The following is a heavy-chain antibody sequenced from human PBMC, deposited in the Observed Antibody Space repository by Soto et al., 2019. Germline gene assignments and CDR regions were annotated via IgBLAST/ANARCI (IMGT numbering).Heavy chain of an antibody. V-gene: IGHV1-8*01. CDR2: MNPGTGNT. J-gene: IGHJ4*02. CDR1: GYTFTNYD. Sequence: GASVKVSCKASGYTFTNYDVNWVRQAAGQGLEWMGWMNPGTGNTGYAQNFQGRVTMTRNTSISTAYMELSSLTSEDTAVFYFARASRYCPGTSCSYYFDYWGQGTLVTVSS. CDR3: ARASRYCPGTSCSYYFDY. D-gene: IGHD2-2*01.